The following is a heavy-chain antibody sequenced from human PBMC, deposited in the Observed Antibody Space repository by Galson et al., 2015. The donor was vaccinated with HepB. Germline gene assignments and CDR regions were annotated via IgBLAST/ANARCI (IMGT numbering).Heavy chain of an antibody. J-gene: IGHJ4*02. CDR1: GFTLSNYV. CDR3: ATGYSSGRLDS. D-gene: IGHD6-19*01. V-gene: IGHV3-23*01. Sequence: SLRLSCAASGFTLSNYVMTWVRQAPGKGLEWVSTISSGGVDTYYADSLRGRFTISRDNSKNTLYLQMNSLRAEDTAVFYCATGYSSGRLDSWGQGTLVTVSS. CDR2: ISSGGVDT.